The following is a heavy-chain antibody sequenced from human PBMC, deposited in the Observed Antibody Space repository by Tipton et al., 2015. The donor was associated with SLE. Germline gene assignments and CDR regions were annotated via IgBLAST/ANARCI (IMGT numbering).Heavy chain of an antibody. CDR2: IYYTGST. D-gene: IGHD2-21*01. V-gene: IGHV4-59*01. CDR1: GGSISSYY. CDR3: ARAGARVVVRGARGSYMDV. Sequence: LRLSCTVSGGSISSYYWNWIRQPPGKGLEWIGYIYYTGSTSYNPSLKSRVTISVDTSKNQFSLNLSSVTAADTAVYYCARAGARVVVRGARGSYMDVWGKGTTVTVSS. J-gene: IGHJ6*03.